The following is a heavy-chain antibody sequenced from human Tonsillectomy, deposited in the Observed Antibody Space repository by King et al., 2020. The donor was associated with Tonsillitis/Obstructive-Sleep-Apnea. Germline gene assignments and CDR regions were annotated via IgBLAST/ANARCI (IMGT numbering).Heavy chain of an antibody. Sequence: VQLVESGGGLVKPGGSLRLSCAASGFTFSDYYMSWIRQAPGKGLEWVSYISSSGTTIYYADSVKGRFTISRDNAKNSLCLQMNSLRAADTAGYYCAGKVVVVPVAMDAFDIWGQGTMVTVSS. CDR2: ISSSGTTI. J-gene: IGHJ3*02. CDR1: GFTFSDYY. D-gene: IGHD2-2*01. CDR3: AGKVVVVPVAMDAFDI. V-gene: IGHV3-11*01.